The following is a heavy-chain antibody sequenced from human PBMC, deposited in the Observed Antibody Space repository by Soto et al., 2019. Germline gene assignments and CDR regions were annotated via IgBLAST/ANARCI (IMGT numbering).Heavy chain of an antibody. V-gene: IGHV4-30-4*01. J-gene: IGHJ4*02. CDR2: IYYSGST. CDR1: GGSISSGDYY. CDR3: ARVGADGYNLDY. Sequence: SETLSLTCTVSGGSISSGDYYWSWIRQPPGKGLEWVGYIYYSGSTYYNPSLKSRLTISVDSSKNQFSMELSSVTAADTAVYYCARVGADGYNLDYWGQGATVTVS. D-gene: IGHD5-12*01.